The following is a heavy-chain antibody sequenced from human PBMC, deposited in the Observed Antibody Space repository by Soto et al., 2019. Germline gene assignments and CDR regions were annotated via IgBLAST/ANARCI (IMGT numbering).Heavy chain of an antibody. V-gene: IGHV4-30-4*01. J-gene: IGHJ6*02. CDR1: GGSISSGDYY. Sequence: SETLSLICTVSGGSISSGDYYWSWIRQPPGKGLEWIGYIYYSGSTYYNPSLKSRVTISVDTSKNQFSLKLSSVTAADTAVYYCATGIFASPGYYGMDVWGQGTMVTVSS. CDR2: IYYSGST. CDR3: ATGIFASPGYYGMDV. D-gene: IGHD2-15*01.